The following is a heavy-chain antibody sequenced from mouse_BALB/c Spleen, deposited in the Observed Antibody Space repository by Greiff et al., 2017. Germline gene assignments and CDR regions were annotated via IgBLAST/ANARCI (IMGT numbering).Heavy chain of an antibody. J-gene: IGHJ3*01. V-gene: IGHV5-15*02. CDR3: AREGFAY. CDR2: ISNLAYSI. CDR1: GFTFSDYG. Sequence: VKVEESGGGLVQPGGSRKLSCAASGFTFSDYGMAWVRQAPGKGPEWVAFISNLAYSIYYADTVTGRFTISRENAKNTLYLEMSSLRSEDTAMYYCAREGFAYWGQGTLVTVSA.